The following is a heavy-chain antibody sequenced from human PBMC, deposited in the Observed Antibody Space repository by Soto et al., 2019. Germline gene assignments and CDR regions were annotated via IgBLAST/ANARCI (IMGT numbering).Heavy chain of an antibody. Sequence: QVKVVESGGGVVQPGRSLRLSCAASGFNVSAYTMHWVRQAPGKGLEWVAVISSDGNHKYYTDSVKGRFTISRDTSTNTLYLQMNSLRAEDTAVYYCARWEQPLFDYWGQGTLVTVSS. V-gene: IGHV3-30-3*01. CDR1: GFNVSAYT. J-gene: IGHJ4*02. D-gene: IGHD1-26*01. CDR2: ISSDGNHK. CDR3: ARWEQPLFDY.